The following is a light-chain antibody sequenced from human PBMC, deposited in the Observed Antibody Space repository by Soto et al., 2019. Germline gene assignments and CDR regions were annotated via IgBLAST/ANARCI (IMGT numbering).Light chain of an antibody. CDR2: AAS. J-gene: IGKJ3*01. Sequence: DIQMTQSPSSLSASVGDRVTITCRASQSIANYLNWYQQKPGKAPELLIYAASSLHSGVPSRFSVSGSGPDFTLTISSLQPEDFATYYCQESFSTPFTFGPGTKVDIK. V-gene: IGKV1-39*01. CDR1: QSIANY. CDR3: QESFSTPFT.